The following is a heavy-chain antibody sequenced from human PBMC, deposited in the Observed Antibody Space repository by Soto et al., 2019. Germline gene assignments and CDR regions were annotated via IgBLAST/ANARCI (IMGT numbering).Heavy chain of an antibody. CDR1: GFTFSSYA. J-gene: IGHJ4*02. CDR3: AKGGDWSQSLCYFDY. D-gene: IGHD3-9*01. Sequence: GGSLRLSCAASGFTFSSYAMSWVRQAPGKGLEWVSAISGSGSNTYYADSVKGRFTISRDNSKNTVYLQMNSLRAEDKAVYYCAKGGDWSQSLCYFDYWGQGTLVTVSS. V-gene: IGHV3-23*01. CDR2: ISGSGSNT.